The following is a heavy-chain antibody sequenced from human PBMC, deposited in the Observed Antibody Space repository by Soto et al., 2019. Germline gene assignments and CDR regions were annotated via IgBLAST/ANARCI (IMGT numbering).Heavy chain of an antibody. CDR1: GFTFSSYG. CDR2: ISYDGSNK. V-gene: IGHV3-30*18. J-gene: IGHJ6*02. CDR3: AKDLITMXRGVIITPAGYYYGMDV. Sequence: SLRLSCAASGFTFSSYGIHWVRQAPGKGLEWVAVISYDGSNKYYADSVKGRFTISRDNSKNTLYLQMNSLRAEDTAVYYCAKDLITMXRGVIITPAGYYYGMDVWGQGTTVTVSS. D-gene: IGHD3-10*01.